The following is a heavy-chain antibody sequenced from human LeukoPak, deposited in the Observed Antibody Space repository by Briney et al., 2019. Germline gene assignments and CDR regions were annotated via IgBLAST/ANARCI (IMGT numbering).Heavy chain of an antibody. CDR2: IRYDGSNK. V-gene: IGHV3-30*02. CDR1: GFTFSSYG. J-gene: IGHJ4*02. D-gene: IGHD3-16*01. Sequence: GGSLRLSCAASGFTFSSYGMHWVRQAPGKGLEWVAFIRYDGSNKYYADSVKGRFTISRDNSKNTLFLQMTSLRAEDTAVYYCAKDRGKPSQFDYWGQGTLVIVSS. CDR3: AKDRGKPSQFDY.